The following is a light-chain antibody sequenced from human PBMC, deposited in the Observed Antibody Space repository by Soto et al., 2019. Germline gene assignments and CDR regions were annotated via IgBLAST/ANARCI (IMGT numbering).Light chain of an antibody. CDR1: QRIGTY. J-gene: IGKJ1*01. CDR2: AAS. CDR3: QQTASAPPWT. V-gene: IGKV1-39*01. Sequence: DIQMTQSPTSLSASVGDRVTISCRASQRIGTYLAWYQQKPGKAPRLLISAASSVQSGVPPRFSGSGSGTDFILTISSLRHADIATYYCQQTASAPPWTFGQGTKVEIK.